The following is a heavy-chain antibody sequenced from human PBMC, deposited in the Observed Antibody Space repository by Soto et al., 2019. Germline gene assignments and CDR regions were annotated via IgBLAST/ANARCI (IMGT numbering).Heavy chain of an antibody. J-gene: IGHJ5*02. CDR3: ARDRGGGILTGPNWFDP. V-gene: IGHV1-69*01. CDR2: IIPIFGTA. D-gene: IGHD3-9*01. CDR1: GGTFSSYA. Sequence: QVQLVQSGAEVKKPGSSVKVSCKASGGTFSSYAISWVRQAPGQGLEWMGGIIPIFGTANYAQKFQGRVTITADESTSTAYMELSSLRSEDTAVYYCARDRGGGILTGPNWFDPWGQGTLVTVSS.